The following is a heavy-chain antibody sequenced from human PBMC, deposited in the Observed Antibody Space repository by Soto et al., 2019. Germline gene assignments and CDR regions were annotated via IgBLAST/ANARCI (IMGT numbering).Heavy chain of an antibody. V-gene: IGHV4-61*08. CDR1: GDSVSSGGYY. D-gene: IGHD6-19*01. CDR2: IYSSGSA. J-gene: IGHJ6*02. CDR3: ARGFSSGSMDA. Sequence: SETLSLTCTVSGDSVSSGGYYWSWIRQPPGKGLEWIGYIYSSGSANYNPSLKSRVTISRDTSKNQISPKVASVTAADTAVYYCARGFSSGSMDAWGQGTTVTVSS.